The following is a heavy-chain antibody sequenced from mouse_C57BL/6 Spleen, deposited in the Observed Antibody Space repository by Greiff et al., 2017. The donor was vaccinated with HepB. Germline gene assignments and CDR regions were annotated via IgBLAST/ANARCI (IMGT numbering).Heavy chain of an antibody. CDR3: ARGTVDAMDY. D-gene: IGHD1-1*01. CDR2: IDPEDGET. J-gene: IGHJ4*01. Sequence: EVQLQQSGAELVKPGASVKLSCTASGFNIKDYYMHWVKQRTEQGLEWIGRIDPEDGETKYAPKFQGKATLTADTSSNTAYLQLSSLTSEDTAVYYCARGTVDAMDYWGQGTSVTVSS. CDR1: GFNIKDYY. V-gene: IGHV14-2*01.